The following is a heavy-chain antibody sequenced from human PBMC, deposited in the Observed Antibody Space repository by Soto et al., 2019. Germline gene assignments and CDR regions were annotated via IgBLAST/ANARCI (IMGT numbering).Heavy chain of an antibody. CDR3: ARDSVATSPYFDS. CDR2: INTYSGNT. D-gene: IGHD5-12*01. Sequence: ASVKVSWKTSGYTFTNYGISWVRQAPGQGLEWMGWINTYSGNTKYAQKFQGRVTMTTDTSTTTAYMELRSLRFDDTAVYFCARDSVATSPYFDSWGQGTLVTVSS. J-gene: IGHJ4*02. V-gene: IGHV1-18*04. CDR1: GYTFTNYG.